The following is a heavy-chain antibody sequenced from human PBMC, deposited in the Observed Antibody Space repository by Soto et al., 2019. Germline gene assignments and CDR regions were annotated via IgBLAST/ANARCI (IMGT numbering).Heavy chain of an antibody. CDR3: ANIYVGELSSYYSYSMDV. Sequence: QLQLQESGPGLVKSSETLSLTCTVSGGSISSRSYYWGWIRQPPGKGLEWSGTIYYSGSTFYNPTLNRRVTISVDTSKNHFTLKLSSMTAADTAVYDCANIYVGELSSYYSYSMDVWGKGTTVTVSS. CDR1: GGSISSRSYY. D-gene: IGHD3-16*02. CDR2: IYYSGST. J-gene: IGHJ6*03. V-gene: IGHV4-39*01.